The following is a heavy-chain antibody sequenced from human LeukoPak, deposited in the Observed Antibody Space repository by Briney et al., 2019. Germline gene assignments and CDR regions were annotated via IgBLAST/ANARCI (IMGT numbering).Heavy chain of an antibody. CDR1: GFTFSSYA. CDR3: AKDPAYYDSSGWYEDY. Sequence: PGGSLRLSCAASGFTFSSYAMSWVRQAPGKGLEWVSAISGSGGSTYYADSVKGRFTISRDNSKNTLYLQMNSLRAEDTAVYYCAKDPAYYDSSGWYEDYWGQGTLVTVSS. J-gene: IGHJ4*02. CDR2: ISGSGGST. D-gene: IGHD3-22*01. V-gene: IGHV3-23*01.